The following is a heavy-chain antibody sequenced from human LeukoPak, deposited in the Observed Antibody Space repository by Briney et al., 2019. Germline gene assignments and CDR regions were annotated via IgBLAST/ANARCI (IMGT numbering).Heavy chain of an antibody. Sequence: PGRSLRLSCAASGFIFSNYALHWVRQAPGKGLEWVAVISYDGDNKYNADSVKGRFTISRDNSKNTLYLQMNNLRTEDTAMYYCARVGSSSGYQDRWATVGYWGQGTLVIVSS. J-gene: IGHJ4*02. CDR1: GFIFSNYA. V-gene: IGHV3-30-3*01. D-gene: IGHD3-22*01. CDR2: ISYDGDNK. CDR3: ARVGSSSGYQDRWATVGY.